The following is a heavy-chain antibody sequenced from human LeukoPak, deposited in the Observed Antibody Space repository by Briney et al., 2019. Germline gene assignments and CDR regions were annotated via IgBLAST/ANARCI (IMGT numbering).Heavy chain of an antibody. CDR2: ISGSGGST. J-gene: IGHJ6*04. CDR3: AKDHCSSTSCYPYYYYYGMDV. V-gene: IGHV3-23*01. Sequence: GGSLRLSCAASGFTFSSYAVSWVRQAPGKGLEWVSAISGSGGSTYYADSVKGRFTIPRDNSKNTLYLQMNSLRAEDTAVYYCAKDHCSSTSCYPYYYYYGMDVWGKGTTVTVSS. CDR1: GFTFSSYA. D-gene: IGHD2-2*01.